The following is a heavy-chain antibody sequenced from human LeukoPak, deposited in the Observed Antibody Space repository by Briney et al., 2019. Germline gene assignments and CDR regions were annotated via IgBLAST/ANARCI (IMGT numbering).Heavy chain of an antibody. CDR3: AKDALAPRITMIVNWFDP. CDR1: GFTFSSYS. V-gene: IGHV3-21*01. CDR2: ISSSSSYI. D-gene: IGHD3-22*01. Sequence: GGSLRLSCAASGFTFSSYSMNWVRQAPGKGLEWVSSISSSSSYIYYADSVKGRFTISRDNSKNTLYLQMNSLRAEDTAVYYCAKDALAPRITMIVNWFDPWGQGTLVTVSS. J-gene: IGHJ5*02.